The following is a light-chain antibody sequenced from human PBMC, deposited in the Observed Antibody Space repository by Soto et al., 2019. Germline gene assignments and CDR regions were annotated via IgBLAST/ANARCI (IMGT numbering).Light chain of an antibody. CDR2: GTS. Sequence: FTQSPSTLSLSPGKRATLSCRASQSVSSSFLGWYQQKPGQAPRLLIYGTSSKGTGLPGRFSGSGSGTDFTLTISRLQPDDFAVYYCQQYSNSPRTFGQGTKVDIK. V-gene: IGKV3-20*01. CDR3: QQYSNSPRT. CDR1: QSVSSSF. J-gene: IGKJ1*01.